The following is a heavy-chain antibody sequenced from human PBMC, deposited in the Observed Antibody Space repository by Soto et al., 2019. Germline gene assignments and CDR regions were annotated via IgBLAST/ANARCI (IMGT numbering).Heavy chain of an antibody. CDR2: INPNGGAT. CDR3: ARVWVGASIDGMDV. Sequence: ASVKVSCKASGYTFTGYYMYWVRQAPGQGLEWMGRINPNGGATNYAQKFQGRVTMTRDTSIKTAYMELSGLKSDDTAVYYCARVWVGASIDGMDVWGLGTTGTVSS. D-gene: IGHD1-26*01. V-gene: IGHV1-2*06. J-gene: IGHJ6*02. CDR1: GYTFTGYY.